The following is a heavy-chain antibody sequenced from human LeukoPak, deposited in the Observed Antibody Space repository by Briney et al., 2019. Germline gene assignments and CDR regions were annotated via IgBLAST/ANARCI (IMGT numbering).Heavy chain of an antibody. CDR2: IYHSGST. V-gene: IGHV4-38-2*01. CDR3: AIGIVVVPAAMVSDAFGI. CDR1: GYSISSGYY. J-gene: IGHJ3*02. D-gene: IGHD2-2*01. Sequence: PSETLSLTCAVSGYSISSGYYWGWIRPPPGKGLEWIGNIYHSGSTYYNPSLKRRVTISGETEKNKFSLKLSSVTAADTAVYYCAIGIVVVPAAMVSDAFGIWGQGTMVTVSS.